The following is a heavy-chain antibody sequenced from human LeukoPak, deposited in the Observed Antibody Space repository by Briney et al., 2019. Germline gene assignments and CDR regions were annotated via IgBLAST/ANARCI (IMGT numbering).Heavy chain of an antibody. CDR1: GGSFSGYY. V-gene: IGHV4-34*01. J-gene: IGHJ4*02. CDR3: ARGRGYCSSTSCPRSFDY. D-gene: IGHD2-2*01. Sequence: SETLSLTCAVYGGSFSGYYWSWIRQPPGKGLEWIGEINHSGSTNYNPSLKSRVAISVDTSKNRFSLKLSSVTAADTAVYYCARGRGYCSSTSCPRSFDYWGQGTLVTVSS. CDR2: INHSGST.